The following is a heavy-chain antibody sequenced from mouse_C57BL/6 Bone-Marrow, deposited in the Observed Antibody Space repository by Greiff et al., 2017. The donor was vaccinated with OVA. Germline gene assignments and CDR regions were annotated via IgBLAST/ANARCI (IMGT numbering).Heavy chain of an antibody. D-gene: IGHD1-1*01. CDR3: VRGDYGSSYYAMDY. V-gene: IGHV10-3*01. CDR2: IRSKSSNYAT. CDR1: GFTFNTYA. J-gene: IGHJ4*01. Sequence: DVMLVESGGGLVQPKGSLKLSCAASGFTFNTYAMHWVRQAPGKGLEWVARIRSKSSNYATYYADSVKDRFTISRDDSQSMLYLQMNNLKTEDTAMYYCVRGDYGSSYYAMDYWGQGTSVTVSS.